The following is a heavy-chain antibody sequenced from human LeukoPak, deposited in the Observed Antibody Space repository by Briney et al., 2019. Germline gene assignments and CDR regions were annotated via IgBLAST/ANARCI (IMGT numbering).Heavy chain of an antibody. V-gene: IGHV1-18*01. CDR2: ISAYNGNT. Sequence: ASVKVSCKASGYTFTSYGISWVRQAPGQGLEWMGWISAYNGNTNYAQKLQGRVTMTTDTSTSTAYMELRSLRFDDTAVYYCARDRGGGVPGNIVVVPAALIFDYWGQGTLVTVSS. CDR1: GYTFTSYG. CDR3: ARDRGGGVPGNIVVVPAALIFDY. J-gene: IGHJ4*02. D-gene: IGHD2-2*01.